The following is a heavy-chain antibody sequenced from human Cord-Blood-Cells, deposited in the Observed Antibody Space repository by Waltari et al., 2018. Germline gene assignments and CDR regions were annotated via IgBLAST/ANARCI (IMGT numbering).Heavy chain of an antibody. CDR3: AKEDYGMDV. CDR1: GFTFDDYV. Sequence: EVQLVESGGCLVQPGRSLGLSCAASGFTFDDYVLYWVRQAPGKGLEWVSGISWNSGSIGYADSVKGRFTISRDNAKNSLYLQMNSLRAEDTALYYCAKEDYGMDVWGQGTTVTVSS. J-gene: IGHJ6*02. V-gene: IGHV3-9*01. CDR2: ISWNSGSI.